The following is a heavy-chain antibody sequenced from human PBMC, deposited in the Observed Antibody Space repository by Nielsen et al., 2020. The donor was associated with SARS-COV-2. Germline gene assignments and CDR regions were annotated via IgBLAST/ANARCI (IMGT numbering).Heavy chain of an antibody. V-gene: IGHV1-18*04. J-gene: IGHJ6*03. D-gene: IGHD2-2*01. CDR2: ISAYNGNT. CDR3: AREGSRVVPGPLGLGMWYYYYYMDV. Sequence: ASVKVSCKASGYTFTSYGISWVRQAPGQGLEWMGWISAYNGNTKYPQKLQGRVTMTTDTSTTTAYMELRSLTSDDTAVYFCAREGSRVVPGPLGLGMWYYYYYMDVWGKGTTVTVSS. CDR1: GYTFTSYG.